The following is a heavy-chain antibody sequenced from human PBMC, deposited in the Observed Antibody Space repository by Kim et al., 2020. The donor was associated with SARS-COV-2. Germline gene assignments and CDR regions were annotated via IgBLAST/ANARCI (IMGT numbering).Heavy chain of an antibody. CDR1: GFTFSSYW. V-gene: IGHV3-7*01. CDR2: IKQDGSEK. CDR3: ASHGTYCGGDCYSNIDYFDY. J-gene: IGHJ4*02. Sequence: PGGSLRLSCAVSGFTFSSYWMSWVRQAPGKGLEWVANIKQDGSEKYYVDSVRGRFTISRDNAKNSLYLQMNSLRAEDTAVYYCASHGTYCGGDCYSNIDYFDYWGQGTLVTVSS. D-gene: IGHD2-21*01.